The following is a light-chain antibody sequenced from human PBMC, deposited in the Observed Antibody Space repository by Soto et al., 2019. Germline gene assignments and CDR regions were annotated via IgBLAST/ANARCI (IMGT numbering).Light chain of an antibody. J-gene: IGLJ1*01. V-gene: IGLV2-14*01. CDR2: DVS. CDR1: SSDVGGYNY. Sequence: QSALTQPASVSGSPGQSITISCTGTSSDVGGYNYVSWCQQHPGKAPKLMIYDVSNRPSGVSNRFSGSKSGNTASLTISGLQAEDEADYYCSSYTSSSTRYYVFGTGTKVTVL. CDR3: SSYTSSSTRYYV.